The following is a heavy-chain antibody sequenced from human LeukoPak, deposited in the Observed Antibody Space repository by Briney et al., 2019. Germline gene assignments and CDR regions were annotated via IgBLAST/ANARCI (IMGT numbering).Heavy chain of an antibody. Sequence: GGSLRLSCAASGFTFSDYYMSWIRQAPGKGLEWVSYISSSGSTIYYADSVKGRFTNSRDNAKNSLYLQMNSLRAEDTAVYYCARDHRVGATTGFDYWGQGTLVTVSS. CDR2: ISSSGSTI. CDR3: ARDHRVGATTGFDY. J-gene: IGHJ4*02. CDR1: GFTFSDYY. D-gene: IGHD1-26*01. V-gene: IGHV3-11*01.